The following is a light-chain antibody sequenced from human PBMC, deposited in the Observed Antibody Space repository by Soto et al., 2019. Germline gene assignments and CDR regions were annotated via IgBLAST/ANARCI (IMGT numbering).Light chain of an antibody. CDR3: HQYNNWPRT. CDR2: DAS. CDR1: QSISSW. J-gene: IGKJ5*01. Sequence: DIQMTQSPSTLSASVGDRVTITCRASQSISSWLAWYQQKPGKAPKLLIFDASSLESGVPSRFSGSGSGTEFTLTISSLQPEDFAVYFCHQYNNWPRTFGQGTRLEI. V-gene: IGKV1-5*01.